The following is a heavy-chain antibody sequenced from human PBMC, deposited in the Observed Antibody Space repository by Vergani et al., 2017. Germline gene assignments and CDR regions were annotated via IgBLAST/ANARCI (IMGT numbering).Heavy chain of an antibody. D-gene: IGHD4-17*01. CDR3: ARVQDYGDHTDWFDP. CDR1: GGSISSYY. J-gene: IGHJ5*02. V-gene: IGHV4-59*01. CDR2: IYYSGST. Sequence: QVQLQESGPGLVKPSETLSLTCTVSGGSISSYYWSWIRQPPGKGLEWIGYIYYSGSTNYNPSLKSQVTLSVDTSQNQFSLNLSSVTAADTAVYYCARVQDYGDHTDWFDPWGQGTLVTVSS.